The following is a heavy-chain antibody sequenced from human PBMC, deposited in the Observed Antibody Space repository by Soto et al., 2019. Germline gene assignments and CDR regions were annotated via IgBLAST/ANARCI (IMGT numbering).Heavy chain of an antibody. CDR3: ATHPPYGPLDH. V-gene: IGHV4-34*01. J-gene: IGHJ4*02. D-gene: IGHD4-17*01. Sequence: SETLSLTCAVYGGSFSGYYWSWIRQPPGKGLEWIGEINNNGSTNYNPSLKSRVIISVDTSKSQFSLRLSSLTAADTAVYYCATHPPYGPLDHWGQGTLVTVSS. CDR1: GGSFSGYY. CDR2: INNNGST.